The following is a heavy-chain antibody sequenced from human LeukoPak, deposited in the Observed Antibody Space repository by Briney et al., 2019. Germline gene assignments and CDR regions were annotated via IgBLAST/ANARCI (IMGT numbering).Heavy chain of an antibody. V-gene: IGHV3-11*03. CDR3: ARTASSSWYGYYFDY. D-gene: IGHD6-13*01. J-gene: IGHJ4*02. Sequence: KPGGSLRLSCAASGFTFSDDYMSWIRQAPRKGLEWVSYISSSSSYTNYADSVKGRFTISRDNAKNSLYLQMNSLRAEVTAVYYCARTASSSWYGYYFDYWGQGTLVTVSS. CDR2: ISSSSSYT. CDR1: GFTFSDDY.